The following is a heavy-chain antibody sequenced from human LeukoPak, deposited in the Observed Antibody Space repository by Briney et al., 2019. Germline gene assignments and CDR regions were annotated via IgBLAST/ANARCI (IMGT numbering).Heavy chain of an antibody. D-gene: IGHD6-19*01. CDR2: IYYSGST. V-gene: IGHV4-59*01. J-gene: IGHJ4*02. CDR1: GGSISSYY. Sequence: SETLSLTCTVSGGSISSYYWSWIRQPPGKGLEWIGDIYYSGSTNYNPSLKSRVTISVDTSKNQFSLKLSSVTAADTAVYYCARDRPYSSGWYVGGFDYWGQGTLVTVSS. CDR3: ARDRPYSSGWYVGGFDY.